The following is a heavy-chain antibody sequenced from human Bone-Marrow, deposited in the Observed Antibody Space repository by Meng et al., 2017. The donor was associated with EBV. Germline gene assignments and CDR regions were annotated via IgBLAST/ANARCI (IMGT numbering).Heavy chain of an antibody. CDR2: ISAYNGNT. D-gene: IGHD6-6*01. Sequence: QVQLVPSGAEVKKPGAPVNVACKASGYTLTSYGICWVRQAPGQGPEWMGWISAYNGNTNYAQKLQGRVTMTTDTSTSTAYMELRSLRSDDTAVYYCARGSIAARPVVYWGQGTLVTVSA. CDR1: GYTLTSYG. J-gene: IGHJ4*02. CDR3: ARGSIAARPVVY. V-gene: IGHV1-18*01.